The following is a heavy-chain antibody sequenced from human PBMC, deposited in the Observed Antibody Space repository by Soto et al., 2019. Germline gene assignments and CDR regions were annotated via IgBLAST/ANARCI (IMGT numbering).Heavy chain of an antibody. D-gene: IGHD3-22*01. CDR3: ARADYYDSSGFYYDR. V-gene: IGHV1-46*01. CDR2: INPSGGST. CDR1: GYIFTNHY. J-gene: IGHJ5*02. Sequence: QVQLVQSGAEVKKPGASVKVSCKASGYIFTNHYIHWVRQAPGQGLEWMGIINPSGGSTNYLQKFHGRITMTRDTSTSTVYMELSSLRSEDTAVYFCARADYYDSSGFYYDRWGQGTLVTVSS.